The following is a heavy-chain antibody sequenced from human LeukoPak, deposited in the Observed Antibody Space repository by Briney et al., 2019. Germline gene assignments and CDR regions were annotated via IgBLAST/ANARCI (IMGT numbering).Heavy chain of an antibody. CDR2: ISAYNGNT. CDR3: ARVVEIVVVPAAIDYFDY. Sequence: GASVKVSCKASGYTFTSYGISWVRQAPGQGLEWMGWISAYNGNTNYAQKLQGRVTMTTDTSTSTAYMELRSLRSDDTAVYYCARVVEIVVVPAAIDYFDYWGQGTLVTVSS. D-gene: IGHD2-2*01. CDR1: GYTFTSYG. V-gene: IGHV1-18*01. J-gene: IGHJ4*02.